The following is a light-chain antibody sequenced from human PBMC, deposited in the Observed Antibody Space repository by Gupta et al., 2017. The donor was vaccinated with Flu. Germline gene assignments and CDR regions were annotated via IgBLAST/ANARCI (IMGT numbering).Light chain of an antibody. V-gene: IGKV1-39*01. CDR3: QQSYSTPRS. CDR1: QSVNTY. Sequence: DIQMTQSPSSLSASVGDRVTITCRASQSVNTYLNWYQHKPGKAPKLLIYASYSLQSGVPSRFSGSGAGTHFSLTISSLQPEDFATYYCQQSYSTPRSFGQGTKVEMK. J-gene: IGKJ2*03. CDR2: ASY.